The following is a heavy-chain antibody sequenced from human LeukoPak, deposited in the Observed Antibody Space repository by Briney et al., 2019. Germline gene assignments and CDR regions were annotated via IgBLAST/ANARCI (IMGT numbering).Heavy chain of an antibody. CDR3: ARRPRYCSGGSCYSRPNWFDP. J-gene: IGHJ5*02. Sequence: SETLSLTCTVSGGSISNYYWSWIRQPPGKGLEWIGYMYHSGTNNYNPSLKSRVTISVDTSKNQFSLKLSSVTAADTAVYYCARRPRYCSGGSCYSRPNWFDPWGQGTLVTVSS. CDR1: GGSISNYY. CDR2: MYHSGTN. V-gene: IGHV4-59*12. D-gene: IGHD2-15*01.